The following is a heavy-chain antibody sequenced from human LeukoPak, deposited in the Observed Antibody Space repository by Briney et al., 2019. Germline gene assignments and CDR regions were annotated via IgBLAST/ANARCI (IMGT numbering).Heavy chain of an antibody. D-gene: IGHD6-13*01. J-gene: IGHJ4*02. CDR2: IYYSGST. V-gene: IGHV4-61*08. CDR3: ARGRDSSSWYFLY. CDR1: GGSISSGGYY. Sequence: SETLSLTCTVSGGSISSGGYYWSWIRQHPGKGLEWIGYIYYSGSTYYNPSLKSRVTISVDTSKNQFSLKLSSVTAADTAVYYCARGRDSSSWYFLYWGQGTLVTVSS.